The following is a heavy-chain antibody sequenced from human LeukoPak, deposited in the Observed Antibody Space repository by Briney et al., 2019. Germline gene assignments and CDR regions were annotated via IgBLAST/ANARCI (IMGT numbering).Heavy chain of an antibody. CDR2: ISDSGGST. CDR3: AKVSHSSWQNDAFDI. D-gene: IGHD6-13*01. CDR1: GLTFSSYA. Sequence: GGSLRLSCAASGLTFSSYAMIWVRQAPGKGLEWVSSISDSGGSTYYADSAKGRFTISRDNSKNTLYLQMNSLRAEDTAVYYCAKVSHSSWQNDAFDIWGQGTMVTVSS. V-gene: IGHV3-23*01. J-gene: IGHJ3*02.